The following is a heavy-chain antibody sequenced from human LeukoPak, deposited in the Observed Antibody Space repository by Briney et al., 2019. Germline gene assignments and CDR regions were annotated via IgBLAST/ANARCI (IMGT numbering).Heavy chain of an antibody. CDR2: ISYDGSNK. Sequence: GGSLRLSCAASGFTFSSYAMHWVRQAPGKGLEWVAVISYDGSNKYYADCVKGRFTISRDNSKNTLYLQMNSLRAEDTAVYYCARGGAMVPYYYYYMDVWAKGTTVTVSS. CDR3: ARGGAMVPYYYYYMDV. V-gene: IGHV3-30-3*01. CDR1: GFTFSSYA. J-gene: IGHJ6*03. D-gene: IGHD5-18*01.